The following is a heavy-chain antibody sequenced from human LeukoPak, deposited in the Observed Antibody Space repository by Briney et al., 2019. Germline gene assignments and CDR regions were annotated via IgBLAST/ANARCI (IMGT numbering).Heavy chain of an antibody. CDR2: VTPNSGGT. CDR3: AREGSDGSGSYYTYY. Sequence: ASVKVSCKASGYTFTAYNIHWVRQAPGQGLEWMGWVTPNSGGTNYAQKFQGWVTMTRDTSISTAYMELSRLRSDDTAVYYCAREGSDGSGSYYTYYWGQGTLVTVSS. J-gene: IGHJ4*02. V-gene: IGHV1-2*04. D-gene: IGHD3-10*01. CDR1: GYTFTAYN.